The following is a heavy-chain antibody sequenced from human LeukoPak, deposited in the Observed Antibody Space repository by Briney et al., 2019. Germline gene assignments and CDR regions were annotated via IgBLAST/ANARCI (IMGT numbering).Heavy chain of an antibody. D-gene: IGHD3-22*01. CDR1: GGTFSSYA. CDR2: SIPIFGTA. CDR3: ARGSDSSGYYY. V-gene: IGHV1-69*05. J-gene: IGHJ4*02. Sequence: ASVKVSCKASGGTFSSYAISWVRQAPGQGLEWMGGSIPIFGTANYAQKLQGRVTMTTDTSTSTAYMELRSLRSDDTAVYYCARGSDSSGYYYWGQGTLVTVSS.